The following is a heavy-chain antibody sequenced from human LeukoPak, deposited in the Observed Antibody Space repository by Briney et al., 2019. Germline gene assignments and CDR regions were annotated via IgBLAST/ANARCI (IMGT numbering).Heavy chain of an antibody. CDR1: GYSISSGYY. V-gene: IGHV4-38-2*02. CDR2: IHHSGST. D-gene: IGHD3-9*01. Sequence: QSSETLSLTCTVSGYSISSGYYWGWIRQPPGKRLEWIGSIHHSGSTNYNPSLKSRVTISLDTSKNQFSLKLSSVTAADTAVYYCARGNYDILTGYYTPGWFDSWGQGTLVTVSS. CDR3: ARGNYDILTGYYTPGWFDS. J-gene: IGHJ5*01.